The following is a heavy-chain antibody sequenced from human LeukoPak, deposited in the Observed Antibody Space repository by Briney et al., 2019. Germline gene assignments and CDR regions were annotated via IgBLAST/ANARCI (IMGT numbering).Heavy chain of an antibody. Sequence: GGSLRLSCTTSGFTFGYHTMRWVRQAPGKGLEWVGFIRSRAYRGTTEYAASVKDRFIISREDSRNIAYLQMNSMRIEDTAVYYCTRGPIQLWIHNAMDVWGQGTTVIVSS. D-gene: IGHD5-18*01. CDR3: TRGPIQLWIHNAMDV. CDR1: GFTFGYHT. CDR2: IRSRAYRGTT. J-gene: IGHJ6*02. V-gene: IGHV3-49*04.